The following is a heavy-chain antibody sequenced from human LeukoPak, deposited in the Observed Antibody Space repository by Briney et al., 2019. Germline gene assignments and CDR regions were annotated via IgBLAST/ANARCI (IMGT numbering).Heavy chain of an antibody. CDR2: IYHSGST. Sequence: PSETLSLTCTVSGGSISSYYWSWIRQPPGKGLEWIGYIYHSGSTNYNPSPKSRVTISVDTSKNQFSLKLSSVTAADTAVYYCARAYSNSWYWSEVYNWLDPWGQGTLVTVSS. CDR3: ARAYSNSWYWSEVYNWLDP. CDR1: GGSISSYY. J-gene: IGHJ5*02. V-gene: IGHV4-59*01. D-gene: IGHD6-13*01.